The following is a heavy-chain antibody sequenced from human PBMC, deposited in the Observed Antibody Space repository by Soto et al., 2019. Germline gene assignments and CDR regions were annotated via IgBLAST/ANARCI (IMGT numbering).Heavy chain of an antibody. V-gene: IGHV4-34*01. D-gene: IGHD3-16*02. J-gene: IGHJ4*02. CDR1: GGSFSGYY. CDR3: ARVSLSGVWGSYRSFRYFDY. Sequence: SETLSLTCAVYGGSFSGYYWGWIRQPPGKGLEWIGEINHSGSTNYNPSLKSRVTISVDTSKNQFSLKLSSVTAADTAVYYCARVSLSGVWGSYRSFRYFDYWGQGTLVTVSS. CDR2: INHSGST.